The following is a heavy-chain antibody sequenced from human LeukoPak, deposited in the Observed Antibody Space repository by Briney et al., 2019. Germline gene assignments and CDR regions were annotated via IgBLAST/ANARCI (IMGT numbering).Heavy chain of an antibody. CDR1: GYTFTSYG. Sequence: ASVKVSCKASGYTFTSYGISGVRQAPGEGLEWMGWISAYNGNTNYAQTLQGRVTLTTDTFTSTAYMELRSLRSEDTAVYYCARAGVEMATVSYYYYMDVWGKGTTVTVSS. CDR3: ARAGVEMATVSYYYYMDV. D-gene: IGHD5-24*01. J-gene: IGHJ6*03. CDR2: ISAYNGNT. V-gene: IGHV1-18*01.